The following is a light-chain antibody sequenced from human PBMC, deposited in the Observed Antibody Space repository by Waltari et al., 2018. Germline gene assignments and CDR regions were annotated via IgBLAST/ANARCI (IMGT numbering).Light chain of an antibody. CDR2: GPG. CDR1: SLRRYT. Sequence: SSDLTQDPSVSVALGQTVRLTCQGHSLRRYTASWYQQRPGQAPVLVLYGPGNRPSGIPDRFSGSTSGNTASLTITGAQAEDEADYYCHSRETFSTRLFGGGTRLTV. CDR3: HSRETFSTRL. V-gene: IGLV3-19*01. J-gene: IGLJ2*01.